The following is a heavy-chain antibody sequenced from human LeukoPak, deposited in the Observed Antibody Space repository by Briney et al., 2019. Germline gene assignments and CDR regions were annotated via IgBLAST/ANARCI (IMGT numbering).Heavy chain of an antibody. CDR3: TTLGYHLDS. J-gene: IGHJ4*02. CDR1: GFDFGAYE. Sequence: GGSLRLSCAASGFDFGAYEMNWVRQAPGKGLEWVAYFAGSDTTKYYADSVRGCFTISRDNAKNSLYLQMNSLRAEDTALYYCTTLGYHLDSWGQGTLVTVSS. D-gene: IGHD3-22*01. V-gene: IGHV3-48*03. CDR2: FAGSDTTK.